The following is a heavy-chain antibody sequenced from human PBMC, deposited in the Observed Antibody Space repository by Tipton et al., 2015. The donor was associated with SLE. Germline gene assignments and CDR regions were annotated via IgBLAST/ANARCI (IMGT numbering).Heavy chain of an antibody. D-gene: IGHD1-26*01. V-gene: IGHV3-30*04. Sequence: LSLTCAASGFTFSNYAIHWVRQAPGQGLEWVAVISYDGNNEYYADSVKGRFTISRDNSKNTLYLQMNSLRAEDTAVYYCARGEPFNRLTAAFAYWGQGTLVTVSS. CDR2: ISYDGNNE. CDR3: ARGEPFNRLTAAFAY. J-gene: IGHJ4*02. CDR1: GFTFSNYA.